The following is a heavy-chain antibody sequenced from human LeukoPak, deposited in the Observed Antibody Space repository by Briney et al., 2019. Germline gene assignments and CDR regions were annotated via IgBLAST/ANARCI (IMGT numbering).Heavy chain of an antibody. J-gene: IGHJ4*02. Sequence: GGSLRLSCAASGFTFSSYEMNWVRQAPGEGLEWVSYINSGGSTIYYADSVRGRFTISRDNAKNSLYLQMNSLRAEDTAVYYCARGGYTSYWGQGTLVTVSS. CDR2: INSGGSTI. CDR1: GFTFSSYE. CDR3: ARGGYTSY. V-gene: IGHV3-48*03. D-gene: IGHD5-24*01.